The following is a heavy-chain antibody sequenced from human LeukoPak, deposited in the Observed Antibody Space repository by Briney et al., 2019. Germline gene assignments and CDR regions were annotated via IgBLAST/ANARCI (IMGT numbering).Heavy chain of an antibody. D-gene: IGHD3-22*01. Sequence: ASVKVPCKASGYTFTSYGISWVRQAPGQGLEWMGWITGYNANAKYAQNLQGRVTMTTDTSTSTAYMNLRSLRSDDTAAYYCARVYYYDSSGHNWFDPWGQGTLVTVSS. J-gene: IGHJ5*02. V-gene: IGHV1-18*01. CDR3: ARVYYYDSSGHNWFDP. CDR1: GYTFTSYG. CDR2: ITGYNANA.